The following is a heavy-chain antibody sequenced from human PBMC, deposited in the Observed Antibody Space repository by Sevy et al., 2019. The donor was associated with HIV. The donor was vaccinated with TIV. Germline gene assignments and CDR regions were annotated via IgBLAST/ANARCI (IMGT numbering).Heavy chain of an antibody. CDR1: RFTFSSYW. J-gene: IGHJ6*02. V-gene: IGHV3-7*01. CDR3: ARDLRNGYPPLDYGMDV. D-gene: IGHD5-12*01. CDR2: IRQDGSEK. Sequence: GGSLRLSCAASRFTFSSYWMSWVRQAPGKGLEWVANIRQDGSEKYYVDSVKGRFTISRDNAKNSLYLQMNSLRAEDTAVYYCARDLRNGYPPLDYGMDVWGQGTTVTVSS.